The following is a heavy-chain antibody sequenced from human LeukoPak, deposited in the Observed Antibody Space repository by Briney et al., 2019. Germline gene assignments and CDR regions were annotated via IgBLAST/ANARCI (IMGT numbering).Heavy chain of an antibody. D-gene: IGHD2-8*01. Sequence: GGSLRLSCAASGFTFSSYSMNWVRQAPGKGLEWVSSISSSSSYIYYADSVKGRFTISRDNAKNSLYLQMNSLRAEDTAVYYCARDHNSYDEGYYYYMDVWGKGTTVTVSS. CDR3: ARDHNSYDEGYYYYMDV. V-gene: IGHV3-21*01. CDR1: GFTFSSYS. CDR2: ISSSSSYI. J-gene: IGHJ6*03.